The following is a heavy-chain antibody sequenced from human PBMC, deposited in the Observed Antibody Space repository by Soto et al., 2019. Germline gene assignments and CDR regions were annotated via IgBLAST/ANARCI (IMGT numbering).Heavy chain of an antibody. J-gene: IGHJ4*02. CDR2: FSGTGGFT. Sequence: LRLSCAASGFTFSRYSMNWVRQAPGKGLEWVSTFSGTGGFTYYADSVKGRFTISRDDSKNTLFLHMNSLRAADTAVYYCARGPDTAMAAPFDYWGQGTLVTVSS. CDR1: GFTFSRYS. V-gene: IGHV3-23*01. D-gene: IGHD5-18*01. CDR3: ARGPDTAMAAPFDY.